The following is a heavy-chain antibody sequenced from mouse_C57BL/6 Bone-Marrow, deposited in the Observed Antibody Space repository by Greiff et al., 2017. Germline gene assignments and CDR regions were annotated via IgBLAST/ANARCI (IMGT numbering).Heavy chain of an antibody. CDR3: ARPYYSNDWYFDV. V-gene: IGHV1-55*01. CDR2: IYPGSGST. D-gene: IGHD2-5*01. CDR1: GYTFTSYW. J-gene: IGHJ1*03. Sequence: QVQLQQPGAELVKPGASVKMSCKASGYTFTSYWITWVKQRPGQGLEWIGDIYPGSGSTNYNEKFKSKATLTVDTSSSTADMQLSSLTSEDSAVDYCARPYYSNDWYFDVWGTGTTVTVAS.